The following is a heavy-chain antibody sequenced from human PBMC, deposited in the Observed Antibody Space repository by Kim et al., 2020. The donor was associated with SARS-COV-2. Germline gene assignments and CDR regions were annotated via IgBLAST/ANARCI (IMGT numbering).Heavy chain of an antibody. J-gene: IGHJ4*02. CDR2: IIPIFGTA. CDR1: GGTFSSYA. D-gene: IGHD5-12*01. Sequence: SVKVSCKASGGTFSSYAISWVRQAPGQGLEWMGGIIPIFGTANYAQKFQGRVTITADESTSTAYMELSSLRSEDTAVYYCARGYSGYDPGFFDYWGQGTLVTVSS. V-gene: IGHV1-69*13. CDR3: ARGYSGYDPGFFDY.